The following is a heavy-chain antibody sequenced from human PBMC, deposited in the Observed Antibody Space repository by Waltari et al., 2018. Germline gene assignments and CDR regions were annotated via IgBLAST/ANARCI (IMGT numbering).Heavy chain of an antibody. D-gene: IGHD1-1*01. CDR3: ARDGWWMRSSGTTPAFDI. CDR1: GGIFDSIA. V-gene: IGHV1-69*10. Sequence: QVHLAQSGAEVKKPGSSVTVSCQASGGIFDSIAFTWLRQAPGQGLEWLGAIGPVRGLTEYPPKFKDRVTINADKSTTTVYMHLTDLRSDDTAIYFCARDGWWMRSSGTTPAFDIWGQGTLVTVSS. J-gene: IGHJ3*02. CDR2: IGPVRGLT.